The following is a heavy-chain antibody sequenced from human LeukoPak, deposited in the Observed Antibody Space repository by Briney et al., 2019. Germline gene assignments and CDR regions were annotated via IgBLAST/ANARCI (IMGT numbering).Heavy chain of an antibody. V-gene: IGHV3-11*04. Sequence: PGGSLRLPCAASGFTFSDYYMSWIRQAPGKGLEWVSYISSSGSTIYYADSVKGRFTISRDNAKNSLYLQMNSLRAEDTAVYYCARAQTTVTRVSYWGQGTLVTVSS. D-gene: IGHD4-17*01. CDR2: ISSSGSTI. CDR3: ARAQTTVTRVSY. J-gene: IGHJ4*02. CDR1: GFTFSDYY.